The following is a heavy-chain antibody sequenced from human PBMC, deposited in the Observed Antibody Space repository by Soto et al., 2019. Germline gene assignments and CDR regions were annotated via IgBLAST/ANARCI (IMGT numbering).Heavy chain of an antibody. CDR2: IYYSGST. J-gene: IGHJ4*02. CDR3: ARVVLGEFPPAFDY. CDR1: GGSISSGGYY. D-gene: IGHD3-10*01. Sequence: SETLSLTCTVSGGSISSGGYYWSWIRQHPGKGLEWIGYIYYSGSTYYNPSLKNRVTISVDTSKNTFSLKLSSVTAADTAVYYCARVVLGEFPPAFDYWGQGTLVTVSS. V-gene: IGHV4-31*03.